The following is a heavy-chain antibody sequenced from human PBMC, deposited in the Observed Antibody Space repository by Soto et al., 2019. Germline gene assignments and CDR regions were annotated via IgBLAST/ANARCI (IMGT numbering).Heavy chain of an antibody. CDR1: GFTFSSYW. J-gene: IGHJ4*02. D-gene: IGHD2-2*01. CDR2: IKQDGSEK. CDR3: ARDTPQLLWVFDY. V-gene: IGHV3-7*01. Sequence: GGSLRLSCAASGFTFSSYWMSWVRQAPGKGLEWVANIKQDGSEKYYVDSVKGRFTISRDNAKNSLYLQMNSLRAEDTAVYYCARDTPQLLWVFDYWGQGTLVTVSS.